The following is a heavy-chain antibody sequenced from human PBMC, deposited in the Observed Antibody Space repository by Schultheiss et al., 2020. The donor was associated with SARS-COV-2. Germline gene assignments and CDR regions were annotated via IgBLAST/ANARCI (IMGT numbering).Heavy chain of an antibody. CDR2: MNPNSGNT. J-gene: IGHJ6*02. D-gene: IGHD3-22*01. CDR3: ARDGYYYDSSGYSLLGYYYYGMDV. V-gene: IGHV1-8*01. CDR1: GYTFTSYD. Sequence: ASVKVSCKASGYTFTSYDINWVRQATGQGLEWMGWMNPNSGNTGYAQKFQGRVTMTRNTSISTAYMELSSLRSEDTAVYYCARDGYYYDSSGYSLLGYYYYGMDVWGQGTTVTVSS.